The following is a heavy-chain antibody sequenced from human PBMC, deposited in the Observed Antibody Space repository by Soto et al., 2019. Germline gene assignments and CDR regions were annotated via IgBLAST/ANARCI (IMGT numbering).Heavy chain of an antibody. Sequence: SETLSRTFDISGGSVRCCPYSWTWIRQPPGKVLEWLGYIYRSGITYYNPSLKSRVSISVDRSQTLFSMNLTSVTAADTAVYYCGRGKTQYFFEFWGHGRLDNVST. D-gene: IGHD1-26*01. V-gene: IGHV4-30-2*01. CDR2: IYRSGIT. CDR3: GRGKTQYFFEF. J-gene: IGHJ4*01. CDR1: GGSVRCCPYS.